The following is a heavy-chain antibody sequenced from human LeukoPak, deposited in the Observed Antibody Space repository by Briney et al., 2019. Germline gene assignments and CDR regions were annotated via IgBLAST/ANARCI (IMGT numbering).Heavy chain of an antibody. Sequence: GESLKISCKGSGYSFTSYWIGWVRKMPGKGLEWMAIIYPGDSDTRYSSSFQGQVTISADKSISTAYLQWSSLKASDTAMYYCARARDYGGATPWGFDPWGQGTLVTVSS. CDR2: IYPGDSDT. J-gene: IGHJ5*02. CDR1: GYSFTSYW. CDR3: ARARDYGGATPWGFDP. D-gene: IGHD4-23*01. V-gene: IGHV5-51*01.